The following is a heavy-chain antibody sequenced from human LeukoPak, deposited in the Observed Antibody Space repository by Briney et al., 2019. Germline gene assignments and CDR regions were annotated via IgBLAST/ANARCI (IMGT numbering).Heavy chain of an antibody. CDR1: GYTFTSYD. Sequence: AASVKVSCKASGYTFTSYDINWVRQATRQGLEWMGWMNPKSGNTGYAQKFQGRVTMTRNTSISTAYMELSSLRSEDTAVYYCARGPYDSSGYYYYYYYMDVWGKGTTVTVSS. D-gene: IGHD3-22*01. CDR2: MNPKSGNT. V-gene: IGHV1-8*01. CDR3: ARGPYDSSGYYYYYYYMDV. J-gene: IGHJ6*03.